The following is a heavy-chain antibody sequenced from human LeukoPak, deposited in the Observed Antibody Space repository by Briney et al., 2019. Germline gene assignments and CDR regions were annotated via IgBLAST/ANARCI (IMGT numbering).Heavy chain of an antibody. CDR2: IYYSGST. Sequence: PSETLSLTCTVSGGSISSYYWSWIRQPPGKGLEWIGYIYYSGSTNYNPSLKSRVTISVDTSKNQFSLKLSSVTAADTAVYYCARAYTRLDAFDIWGQGTMVTVSS. V-gene: IGHV4-59*01. D-gene: IGHD3-16*01. J-gene: IGHJ3*02. CDR3: ARAYTRLDAFDI. CDR1: GGSISSYY.